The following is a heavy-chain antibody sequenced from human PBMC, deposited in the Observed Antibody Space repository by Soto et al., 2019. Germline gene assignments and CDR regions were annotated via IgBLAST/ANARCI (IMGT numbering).Heavy chain of an antibody. CDR2: IYYSGST. V-gene: IGHV4-30-4*01. CDR1: GGSISSGGYY. J-gene: IGHJ3*02. D-gene: IGHD3-22*01. Sequence: QVQLQESGPGLVKPSQTLSLTCTVSGGSISSGGYYWSWIRQPPGKGLEWIGYIYYSGSTYYNPSLKSRVTISVDTSKNQFSLKLRSVTAADPAVYYCARVRVYDSSGYYSEAFAIWGQGTMVTVSS. CDR3: ARVRVYDSSGYYSEAFAI.